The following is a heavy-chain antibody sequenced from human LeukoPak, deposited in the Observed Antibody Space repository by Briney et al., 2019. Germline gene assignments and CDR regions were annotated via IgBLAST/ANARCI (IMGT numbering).Heavy chain of an antibody. CDR1: VYTFTSYG. V-gene: IGHV1-18*01. D-gene: IGHD5-18*01. CDR3: ARVDTARALYYYYMDV. CDR2: VSAYNGNT. Sequence: ASVKVSCKASVYTFTSYGISWVRQAPGQRLEWMRWVSAYNGNTNYAQKLQGRVTMTTDTSTSTAYMELRSLRSDDTAVYYCARVDTARALYYYYMDVWGKGTTVTVSS. J-gene: IGHJ6*03.